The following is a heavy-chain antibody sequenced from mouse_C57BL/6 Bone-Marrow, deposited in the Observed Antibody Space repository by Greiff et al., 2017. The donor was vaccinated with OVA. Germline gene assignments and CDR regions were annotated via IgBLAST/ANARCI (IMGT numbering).Heavy chain of an antibody. CDR1: GFTFSDYY. J-gene: IGHJ4*01. CDR2: ISNGGGST. Sequence: EVNLVESGGGLVQPGGSLKLSCAASGFTFSDYYMYWVRQTPEKRLEWVAYISNGGGSTYYPDTVKGRFTISRDNAKNTLYLQMSRLKSEDTAMYYGARHGQRRLLSYAMDYWGQGTSVTVSS. CDR3: ARHGQRRLLSYAMDY. D-gene: IGHD3-2*02. V-gene: IGHV5-12*01.